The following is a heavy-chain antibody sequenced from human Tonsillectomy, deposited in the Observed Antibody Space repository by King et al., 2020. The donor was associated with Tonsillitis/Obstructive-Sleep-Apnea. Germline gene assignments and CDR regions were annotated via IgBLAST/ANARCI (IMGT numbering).Heavy chain of an antibody. D-gene: IGHD6-13*01. CDR2: IYYSGGP. V-gene: IGHV4-61*01. Sequence: QLQESGPGLVKPSETLSLTCTVSGGSVSSSSYYWSWIRQPPGKGLEWIGYIYYSGGPSYNPSLKSRVTISVDTSENQFSLKLTSVTTADTAVYYCGRSDSSSWFRNNCFDPWGQGTLVTVSS. CDR3: GRSDSSSWFRNNCFDP. J-gene: IGHJ5*02. CDR1: GGSVSSSSYY.